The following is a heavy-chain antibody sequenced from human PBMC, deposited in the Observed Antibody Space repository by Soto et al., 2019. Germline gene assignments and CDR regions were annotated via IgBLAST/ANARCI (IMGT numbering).Heavy chain of an antibody. D-gene: IGHD4-17*01. CDR3: ASSTTHDYGGSKSYRYFDL. CDR2: IYYSGST. V-gene: IGHV4-31*03. CDR1: GGSISSGGYY. J-gene: IGHJ2*01. Sequence: QVQLQESGPGLVKPSQTLSLTCTVSGGSISSGGYYWSWIRQHPGKGLEWIGYIYYSGSTYYNPSLKSRVTISVHTSKNQFSLKLSSVTAADTAVYYCASSTTHDYGGSKSYRYFDLWGRGTLVTVSS.